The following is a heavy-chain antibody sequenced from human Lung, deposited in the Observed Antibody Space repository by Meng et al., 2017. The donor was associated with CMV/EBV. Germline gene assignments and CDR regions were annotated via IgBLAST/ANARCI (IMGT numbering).Heavy chain of an antibody. J-gene: IGHJ4*02. D-gene: IGHD6-19*01. CDR1: GGSISSSNW. Sequence: QVPLQESGPRLVKPSGTLSLNCAVSGGSISSSNWWRWVRQPPGKGLEWIGEIYHSGSTNYNPSLKSRVTISVDKSKNQFSLKLSSVTAADTAVYYCASFPPPGKQWLVTDYWGQGTLVTVSS. CDR3: ASFPPPGKQWLVTDY. CDR2: IYHSGST. V-gene: IGHV4-4*02.